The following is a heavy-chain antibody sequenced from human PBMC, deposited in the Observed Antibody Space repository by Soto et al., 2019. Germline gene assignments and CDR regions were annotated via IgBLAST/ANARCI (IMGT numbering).Heavy chain of an antibody. CDR2: MNPNSGNT. V-gene: IGHV1-8*01. Sequence: QVQLVQSGAEVKKPGASVKVSCKASGYNLTSYDINWVRQATGQGLEWMGWMNPNSGNTGYAQKFQGRVTMTRNTSITTAYTELISLRSEDTAVYYCARAGGAKTRKYWFDPWGQGTLVTVSS. J-gene: IGHJ5*02. CDR3: ARAGGAKTRKYWFDP. D-gene: IGHD3-10*01. CDR1: GYNLTSYD.